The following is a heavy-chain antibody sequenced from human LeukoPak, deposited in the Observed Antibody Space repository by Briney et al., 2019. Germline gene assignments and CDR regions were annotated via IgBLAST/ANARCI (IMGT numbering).Heavy chain of an antibody. V-gene: IGHV4-39*01. Sequence: SETLSLTCTVSGDSINNNNYYWGWIRQPPGKGLEWIGNIYYSGRTYYSPSLKSRGTISVDTSNNQFSLKLSSVTAADTAVYYCARITDRTIFGEIMHGFDIWGQGTPVTVSS. CDR3: ARITDRTIFGEIMHGFDI. J-gene: IGHJ3*02. CDR2: IYYSGRT. D-gene: IGHD3-3*01. CDR1: GDSINNNNYY.